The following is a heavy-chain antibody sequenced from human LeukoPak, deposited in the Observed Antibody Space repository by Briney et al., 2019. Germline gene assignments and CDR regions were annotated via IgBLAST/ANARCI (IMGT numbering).Heavy chain of an antibody. CDR3: ARHTKRVGNWFDP. J-gene: IGHJ5*02. D-gene: IGHD1-26*01. V-gene: IGHV4-30-4*08. CDR2: IYYSGST. CDR1: GGSISSGDYY. Sequence: SETLSLTCTVSGGSISSGDYYWSWIRQPPGRGLEWIGYIYYSGSTYYNPSLKSRVTISVDTSKNQFSLKLSSVTAADTAVYYCARHTKRVGNWFDPWGQGTLVTVSS.